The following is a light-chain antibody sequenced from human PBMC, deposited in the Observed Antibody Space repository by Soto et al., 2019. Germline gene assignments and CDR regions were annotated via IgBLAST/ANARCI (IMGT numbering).Light chain of an antibody. CDR1: QSVTKC. V-gene: IGKV3-11*01. J-gene: IGKJ5*01. Sequence: IVLTQSPATLSLSPGERATLSCRASQSVTKCLAWYQQQPGQAPRLLIYDVSSRAPGIPARFSGSGSGTDFTFTISRLEPEDFAVYYCQQCNNWPPITFGQGTRLEIK. CDR2: DVS. CDR3: QQCNNWPPIT.